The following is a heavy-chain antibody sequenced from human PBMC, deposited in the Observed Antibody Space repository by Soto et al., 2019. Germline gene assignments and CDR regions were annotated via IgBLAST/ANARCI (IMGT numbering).Heavy chain of an antibody. CDR1: GGSISSGNYY. Sequence: SETLSLTCTVSGGSISSGNYYWSWIRQHPGKGLEWIGYIYNSGYTYYNPSLNSRVAISRDTSKNQLSLNLSSVTAADTAVYYCARGAITMIVGGFDPWGQGTLVTVYS. V-gene: IGHV4-31*03. J-gene: IGHJ5*02. D-gene: IGHD3-22*01. CDR3: ARGAITMIVGGFDP. CDR2: IYNSGYT.